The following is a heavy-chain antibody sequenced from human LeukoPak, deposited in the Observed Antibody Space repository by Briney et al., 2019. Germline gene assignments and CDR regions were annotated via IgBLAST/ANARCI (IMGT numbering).Heavy chain of an antibody. CDR1: GGSFSDYY. V-gene: IGHV4-34*01. Sequence: SETLSLTCAVYGGSFSDYYWSWIRQSPGKGLEWIGEINHSGSTNYNPSLKSRVTISVDTSKNQFSLNVSSVTAADTAVYYCARVPLLRRFDPWGQGTLVIVSS. J-gene: IGHJ5*02. CDR3: ARVPLLRRFDP. CDR2: INHSGST.